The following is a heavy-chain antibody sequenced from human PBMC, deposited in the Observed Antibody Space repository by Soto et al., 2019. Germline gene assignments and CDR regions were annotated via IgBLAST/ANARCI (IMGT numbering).Heavy chain of an antibody. CDR3: AKESPTLLNYYYGMDV. J-gene: IGHJ6*02. Sequence: PGGSLRLSCAASGFTFSSYGMHWVRQAPGKGLEWVAVISYDGSNKYYADSVKGRFTISRDNSKNTLYLQMNSLRAEDTAVYYCAKESPTLLNYYYGMDVWGQGTTVTVSS. CDR2: ISYDGSNK. CDR1: GFTFSSYG. V-gene: IGHV3-30*18.